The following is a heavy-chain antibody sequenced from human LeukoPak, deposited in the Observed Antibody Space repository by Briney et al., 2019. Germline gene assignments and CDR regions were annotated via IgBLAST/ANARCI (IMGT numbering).Heavy chain of an antibody. CDR3: ARGVRLAYYDFWSGYRYFDY. D-gene: IGHD3-3*01. Sequence: KPSETLSLTCTVSGYSISSNYYWGWIRQPPGKGLEWIGEINHSGSTNYNPSLKSRVTISVDTSKNQFSLKLSSVTAADTAVYYCARGVRLAYYDFWSGYRYFDYWGQGTLVTVSS. CDR1: GYSISSNYY. J-gene: IGHJ4*02. V-gene: IGHV4-38-2*02. CDR2: INHSGST.